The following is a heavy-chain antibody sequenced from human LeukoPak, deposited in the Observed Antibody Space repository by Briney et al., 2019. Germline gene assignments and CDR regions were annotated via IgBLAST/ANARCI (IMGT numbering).Heavy chain of an antibody. CDR3: ARGNWNDAGSGDWFDP. J-gene: IGHJ5*02. Sequence: GASVTVSCKASGYTFTSYDINWVRQATGQGLEWMGWMNPNSGNTGYAQKFQGRVTMTRNTSISTAYMELSSLRSEDTAVYYCARGNWNDAGSGDWFDPWGQGTLVTVSS. V-gene: IGHV1-8*01. D-gene: IGHD1-1*01. CDR1: GYTFTSYD. CDR2: MNPNSGNT.